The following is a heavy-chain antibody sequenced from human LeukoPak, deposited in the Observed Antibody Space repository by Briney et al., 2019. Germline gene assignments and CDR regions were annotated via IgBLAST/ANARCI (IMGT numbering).Heavy chain of an antibody. D-gene: IGHD3-3*01. Sequence: PSETLSLTCAVSGYSIRSDYYWGWIRQPPGKGLEWIGSIYHSGSTYYNPSLKSRVTISVDTSKNQFSLNLSSVTAADTAVYYCARLANYDFWRGPYPHDAFDIWGQGTMVTVSS. J-gene: IGHJ3*02. CDR1: GYSIRSDYY. V-gene: IGHV4-38-2*01. CDR2: IYHSGST. CDR3: ARLANYDFWRGPYPHDAFDI.